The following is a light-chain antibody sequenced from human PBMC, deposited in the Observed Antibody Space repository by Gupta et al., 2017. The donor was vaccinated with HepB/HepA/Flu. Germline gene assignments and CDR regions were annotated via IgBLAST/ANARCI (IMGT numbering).Light chain of an antibody. V-gene: IGKV1-5*03. Sequence: DIQMTQSPSTLSASIGDRVTLTCRASQSISNWLAWYQQKTGKAPKLLIYKASSLESGVPSRFSGGGSGTEFTLTISSLQPDDFATYYCQQDNSSSRTFGQGTKLDIK. CDR3: QQDNSSSRT. CDR2: KAS. CDR1: QSISNW. J-gene: IGKJ2*01.